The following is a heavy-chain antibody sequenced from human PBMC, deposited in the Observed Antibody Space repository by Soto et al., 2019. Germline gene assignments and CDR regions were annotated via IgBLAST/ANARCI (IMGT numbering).Heavy chain of an antibody. D-gene: IGHD3-22*01. CDR1: GFSLSNDA. V-gene: IGHV3-30-3*01. CDR3: VRDDICGSID. CDR2: ISNDGSYK. J-gene: IGHJ4*02. Sequence: QEKLVESGGGVVQPGRSLRLSCAASGFSLSNDAMHWVRQAPGKGLEWVAVISNDGSYKYYTDPVKGRFTISRDNSKNTLFLQMNSLIGEDTAVYYGVRDDICGSIDWCQGTLVTVSS.